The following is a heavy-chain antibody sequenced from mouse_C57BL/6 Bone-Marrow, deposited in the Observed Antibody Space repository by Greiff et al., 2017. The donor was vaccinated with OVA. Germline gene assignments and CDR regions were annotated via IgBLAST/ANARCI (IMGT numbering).Heavy chain of an antibody. Sequence: QVQLQQSGPELVKPGASVKISCKASGYAFSSSWMNWVKQRPGKGLEWIGRIYPGDGDTNYNGKFKGKATLTADKSSSTAYMQLSSLTSEDSAVYFCARKYYYGSSYRNAMDYWGQGTSVTVSS. CDR3: ARKYYYGSSYRNAMDY. J-gene: IGHJ4*01. V-gene: IGHV1-82*01. CDR1: GYAFSSSW. CDR2: IYPGDGDT. D-gene: IGHD1-1*01.